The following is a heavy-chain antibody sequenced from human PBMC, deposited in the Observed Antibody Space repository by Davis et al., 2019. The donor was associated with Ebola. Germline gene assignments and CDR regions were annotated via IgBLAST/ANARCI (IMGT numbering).Heavy chain of an antibody. CDR1: GFTFDDYA. Sequence: SLKISCAASGFTFDDYAMHWVRQAPGKGLEWVSGISWNSGSIGYADSVKGRFTISRDNAKNSLYLQMNSLRAEDTAVYYCAGDGPVTPYYYYYYMDVWGKGTTVTVSS. J-gene: IGHJ6*03. D-gene: IGHD4-11*01. CDR3: AGDGPVTPYYYYYYMDV. V-gene: IGHV3-9*01. CDR2: ISWNSGSI.